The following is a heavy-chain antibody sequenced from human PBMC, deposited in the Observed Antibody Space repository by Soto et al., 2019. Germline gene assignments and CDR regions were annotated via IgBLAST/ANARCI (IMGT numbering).Heavy chain of an antibody. J-gene: IGHJ6*03. CDR2: IWYDGSNK. V-gene: IGHV3-33*01. CDR1: GFTFSSYG. Sequence: GGSLRLSCAASGFTFSSYGMHWVRQAPGKGLEWVAVIWYDGSNKYYADSVKGRFTISRDNSKNTLYLQMNSLRAEDTAVYYWARDADGTPGYYYYYYLDVWGKGTTVTVSS. CDR3: ARDADGTPGYYYYYYLDV. D-gene: IGHD1-26*01.